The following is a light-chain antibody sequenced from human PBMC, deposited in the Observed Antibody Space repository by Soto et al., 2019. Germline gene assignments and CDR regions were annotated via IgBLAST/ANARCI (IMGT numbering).Light chain of an antibody. CDR1: QSVSSY. CDR3: QQRSNWPPD. CDR2: DAS. Sequence: EIVLTQSPATRSLSPGERASLSCRASQSVSSYLAWYQQKPGQAPRLLIYDASNRATGIPARFSGSGSGTDFTLTLSSLEPEDFAVYYCQQRSNWPPDFGQGTRLEIK. J-gene: IGKJ5*01. V-gene: IGKV3-11*01.